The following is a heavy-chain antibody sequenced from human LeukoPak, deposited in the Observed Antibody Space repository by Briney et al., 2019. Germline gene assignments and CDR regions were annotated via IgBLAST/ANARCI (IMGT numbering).Heavy chain of an antibody. Sequence: SETQSFTCTVSGGSISSHYWSWIRQPPGKGLEWIGYIYYSGSTNYNPSLKSRVTISVDTSKNQFSLKLSSVTAADTAVYYCARVDGGFDYWGQGTLVTVSS. CDR1: GGSISSHY. V-gene: IGHV4-59*11. J-gene: IGHJ4*02. CDR2: IYYSGST. D-gene: IGHD3-16*01. CDR3: ARVDGGFDY.